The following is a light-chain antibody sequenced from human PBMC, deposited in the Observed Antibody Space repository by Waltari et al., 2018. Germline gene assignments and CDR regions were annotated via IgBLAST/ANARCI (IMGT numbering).Light chain of an antibody. V-gene: IGLV2-14*03. CDR2: DVT. Sequence: QSALTQPAPVSGSPGHPITISCTGTPIDIGAYNYVSCYQQHPGRAPKLMIYDVTDRPSGISIRFSGSKSGNTASLTISGLRAEDEAYYYCTSYTTTSTLVLFGGGTKLTVL. CDR1: PIDIGAYNY. CDR3: TSYTTTSTLVL. J-gene: IGLJ2*01.